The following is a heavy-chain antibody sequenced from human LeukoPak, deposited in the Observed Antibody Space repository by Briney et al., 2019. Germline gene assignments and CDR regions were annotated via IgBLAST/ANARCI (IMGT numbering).Heavy chain of an antibody. CDR2: INQDGSEE. CDR1: GFTFSNYW. V-gene: IGHV3-7*01. CDR3: VRDGGVSGYDLLDY. Sequence: GGSLRLSCAASGFTFSNYWMTWVRQAPGKGLEWVAHINQDGSEEHYMDSVKARFIISRDNAKNSLSLQMNSLRAEDTAVYYCVRDGGVSGYDLLDYWGRGTLVTVSS. D-gene: IGHD5-12*01. J-gene: IGHJ4*02.